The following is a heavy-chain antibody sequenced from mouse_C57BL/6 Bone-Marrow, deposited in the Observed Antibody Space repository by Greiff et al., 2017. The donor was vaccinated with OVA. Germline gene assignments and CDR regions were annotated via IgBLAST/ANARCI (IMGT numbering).Heavy chain of an antibody. D-gene: IGHD2-10*02. Sequence: DVHLVESGGGLVQPGESLKLSCESNEYEFPSHDMSWVRKTPEKRLELVAAINSDGGSTYYPDTMERRFIISRDNTKKTLYLQMSSLRSEDTALYYCARLGYGNYAMDYWGQGTSVTVSS. CDR2: INSDGGST. V-gene: IGHV5-2*01. CDR3: ARLGYGNYAMDY. CDR1: EYEFPSHD. J-gene: IGHJ4*01.